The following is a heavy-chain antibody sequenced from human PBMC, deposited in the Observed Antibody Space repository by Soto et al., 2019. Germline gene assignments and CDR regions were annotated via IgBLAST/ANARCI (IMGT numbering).Heavy chain of an antibody. CDR1: GDSISSRSYY. CDR3: ARDRPSYGPYGMDV. D-gene: IGHD5-18*01. J-gene: IGHJ6*02. CDR2: IYYSGST. Sequence: SETLSLTCTVTGDSISSRSYYWGWIRQPPGKGLEWIGSIYYSGSTYNNPSLRSRVSMSIDTSKDQFSLKLKSVTAADTALYFCARDRPSYGPYGMDVWGQGTTVTVSS. V-gene: IGHV4-39*02.